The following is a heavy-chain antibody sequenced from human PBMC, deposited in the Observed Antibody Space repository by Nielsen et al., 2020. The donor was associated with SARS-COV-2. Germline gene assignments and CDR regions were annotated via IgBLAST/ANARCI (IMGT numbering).Heavy chain of an antibody. V-gene: IGHV3-33*01. CDR1: GFTFSSYG. D-gene: IGHD1-26*01. Sequence: SLKISCAASGFTFSSYGMHWVRQAPGKGLEWVAVIWYDGSNKYYADSVKGRFTISRDNSKNTLYLQMNSLRAEDTAVYYCASDGSGSYFDYWGQGTLVTVSS. J-gene: IGHJ4*02. CDR3: ASDGSGSYFDY. CDR2: IWYDGSNK.